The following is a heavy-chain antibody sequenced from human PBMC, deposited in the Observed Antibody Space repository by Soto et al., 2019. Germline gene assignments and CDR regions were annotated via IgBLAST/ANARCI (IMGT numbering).Heavy chain of an antibody. D-gene: IGHD6-6*01. CDR2: ISYDGSNK. CDR3: SGSSSTYFDY. CDR1: GFSFSSYA. Sequence: QVQLVESGGGVVQPGRSLRLSCAASGFSFSSYAMHWVRQAPGKGLEWVAVISYDGSNKYYADSVKGRFTISRDNSKNTLYVQMNSLRAEDTAVYYCSGSSSTYFDYWGQGTLVTVSS. J-gene: IGHJ4*02. V-gene: IGHV3-30-3*01.